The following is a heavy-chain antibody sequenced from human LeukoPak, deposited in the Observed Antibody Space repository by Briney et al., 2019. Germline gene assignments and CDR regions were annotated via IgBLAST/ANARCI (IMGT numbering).Heavy chain of an antibody. Sequence: GGSLRLSCAASGFTFSNYAFHWVRQAPGKGLEWVAAASYVLSNTFYTDSVKGRFTISRGNSKNTLYLQMNNLRTEDTAVYYCARGIVVVPAALGLDYWGQGTPVTVSS. J-gene: IGHJ4*02. D-gene: IGHD2-2*01. V-gene: IGHV3-30*14. CDR3: ARGIVVVPAALGLDY. CDR2: ASYVLSNT. CDR1: GFTFSNYA.